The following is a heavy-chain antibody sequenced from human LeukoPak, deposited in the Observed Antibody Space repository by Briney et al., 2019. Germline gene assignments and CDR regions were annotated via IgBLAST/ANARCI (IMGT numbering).Heavy chain of an antibody. CDR1: GFTFTSSA. Sequence: SVKVSCKASGFTFTSSAVQWVRQARGQRLEWIGWIVVGSGNTNYAQKFQERVTITRDMSTSTAYMELSSLRSEDTAVYYCAAGRAYYYDSSGYYLLGETWFAPWGQGTLVTVSS. CDR2: IVVGSGNT. J-gene: IGHJ5*02. V-gene: IGHV1-58*01. CDR3: AAGRAYYYDSSGYYLLGETWFAP. D-gene: IGHD3-22*01.